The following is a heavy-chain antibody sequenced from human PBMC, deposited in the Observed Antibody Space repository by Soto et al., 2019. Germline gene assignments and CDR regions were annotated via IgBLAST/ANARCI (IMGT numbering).Heavy chain of an antibody. CDR2: ISAYNGNT. V-gene: IGHV1-18*01. D-gene: IGHD4-17*01. CDR3: ARSHGDYAGY. J-gene: IGHJ4*02. CDR1: GYTFSNYG. Sequence: QVQLVQSGAEVKRPGASVRVSCKASGYTFSNYGVTWVRQAPGQGLEWMGWISAYNGNTNIAQKFKGRITMTTDTSSSTAYMDLRSLRSDDTAVYYCARSHGDYAGYWGQGTLVTVSS.